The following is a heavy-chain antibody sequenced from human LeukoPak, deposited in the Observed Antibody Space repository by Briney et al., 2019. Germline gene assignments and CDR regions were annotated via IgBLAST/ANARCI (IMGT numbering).Heavy chain of an antibody. CDR3: ARDGIAVAGPNDY. V-gene: IGHV3-53*01. CDR1: GFTVSSNY. CDR2: IYSGGST. Sequence: GGSLRLSCAASGFTVSSNYMSWVRQAPGKGLEWVSVIYSGGSTYYADSVKGRFTISRDNSKNTLYLQMNSLRAEDTAVYYCARDGIAVAGPNDYWGQGTLVTVSS. D-gene: IGHD6-19*01. J-gene: IGHJ4*02.